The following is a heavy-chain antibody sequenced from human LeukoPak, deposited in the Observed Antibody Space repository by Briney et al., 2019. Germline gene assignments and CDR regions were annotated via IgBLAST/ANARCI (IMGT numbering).Heavy chain of an antibody. CDR2: TYSGGTT. J-gene: IGHJ4*02. V-gene: IGHV3-53*01. Sequence: GGSLRLSCAASGFAVSSNYMSWVRQAPGKGLEWVSVTYSGGTTYYADSVKGRFTISRDNSKNTVYLQMNSLRAEDTAVYYCATKRGYNYGLDYWGQGTLVTVSS. D-gene: IGHD5-18*01. CDR1: GFAVSSNY. CDR3: ATKRGYNYGLDY.